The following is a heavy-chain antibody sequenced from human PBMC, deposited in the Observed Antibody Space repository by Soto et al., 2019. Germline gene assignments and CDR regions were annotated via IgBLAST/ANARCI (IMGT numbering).Heavy chain of an antibody. V-gene: IGHV1-69*08. D-gene: IGHD2-15*01. J-gene: IGHJ6*03. CDR1: GGTFSSYT. CDR2: IIPILCIA. Sequence: QVQLVQSGAEVKKPGSSVKVSYKASGGTFSSYTISWVRQAPGQGLAWMGRIIPILCIANYAQKFQGRVTITADKATSTAYMELSSLRSEDTAVYYCARDCSGGSCYEYYYYYMDVWGKGTTVTVSS. CDR3: ARDCSGGSCYEYYYYYMDV.